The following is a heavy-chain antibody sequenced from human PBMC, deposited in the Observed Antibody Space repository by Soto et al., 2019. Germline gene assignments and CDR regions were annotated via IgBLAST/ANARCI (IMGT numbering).Heavy chain of an antibody. CDR3: ATVRPNITMVVVAHAFDI. Sequence: ASVKVSCKASGGTFSSYAISWVRQAPGQGLEWMGGIIPIFGTANYAQKFQGRVTITADKSTSTAYMELSSLRSEDTAVYYCATVRPNITMVVVAHAFDIWGQGTMVTVSS. CDR2: IIPIFGTA. CDR1: GGTFSSYA. J-gene: IGHJ3*02. V-gene: IGHV1-69*06. D-gene: IGHD3-22*01.